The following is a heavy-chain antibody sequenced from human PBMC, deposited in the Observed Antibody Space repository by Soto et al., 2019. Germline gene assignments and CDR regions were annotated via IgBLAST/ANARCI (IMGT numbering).Heavy chain of an antibody. CDR3: ARLEYSGNWFDP. V-gene: IGHV4-34*01. D-gene: IGHD6-6*01. CDR2: IDHSGST. Sequence: SETLSLTCAVYGGSFSGYYWSWIRQPPGKGLEWIGEIDHSGSTNYNPSLKSRVTISVDTSKNQFSLKLSSVTAADTAVYYCARLEYSGNWFDPWGQGTLVTVSS. J-gene: IGHJ5*02. CDR1: GGSFSGYY.